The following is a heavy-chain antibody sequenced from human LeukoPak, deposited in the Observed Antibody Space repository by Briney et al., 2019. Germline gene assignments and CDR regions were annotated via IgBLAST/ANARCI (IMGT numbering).Heavy chain of an antibody. J-gene: IGHJ4*02. CDR2: ISGSGGST. CDR3: ARAGSSSWYAHFFDY. CDR1: GFTFSSYA. D-gene: IGHD6-13*01. V-gene: IGHV3-23*01. Sequence: PGGSLRLSCAASGFTFSSYAMSWVRQAPGKGLEWVSAISGSGGSTYYADSVKGRLTISRDNAKNTLYLQMNSLRAEDTAVYYCARAGSSSWYAHFFDYWGQGTLVTVSS.